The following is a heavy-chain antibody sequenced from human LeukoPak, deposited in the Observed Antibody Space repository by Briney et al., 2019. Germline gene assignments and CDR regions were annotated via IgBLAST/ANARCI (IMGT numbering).Heavy chain of an antibody. D-gene: IGHD2-2*01. CDR3: ARSGVVVVPAAIFDY. CDR2: INHSGST. Sequence: SETLSLTCAVYGDSFSGYYWSWIRQPPGKGLEWLGEINHSGSTNYNPSLKSRVTISVDTSKNQFSLKLSSVTAADTAVYYCARSGVVVVPAAIFDYWGQGTLVTVSS. J-gene: IGHJ4*02. V-gene: IGHV4-34*01. CDR1: GDSFSGYY.